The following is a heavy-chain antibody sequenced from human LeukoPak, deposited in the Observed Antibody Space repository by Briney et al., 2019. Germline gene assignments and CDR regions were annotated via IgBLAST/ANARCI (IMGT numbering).Heavy chain of an antibody. V-gene: IGHV4-59*11. Sequence: SETLSLTCAVSGGSISGHYCSWIRRPPGKGLEWIGYIYYSGSTNYNPSLKSRVTISVDTSKNQFSLKLSSVTAADTAVYYCARTLTGYSSSWYWFDPWGQGTLVTVSS. CDR2: IYYSGST. J-gene: IGHJ5*02. D-gene: IGHD6-13*01. CDR1: GGSISGHY. CDR3: ARTLTGYSSSWYWFDP.